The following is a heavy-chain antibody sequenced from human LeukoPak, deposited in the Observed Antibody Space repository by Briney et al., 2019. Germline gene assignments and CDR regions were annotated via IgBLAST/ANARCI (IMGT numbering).Heavy chain of an antibody. D-gene: IGHD6-19*01. Sequence: GGSLRLSRAASGFTFSSYSMNWVRQAPGKGLEWVSSISSSSSYIYYADSVKGRFTISRDNAKNSLYLQMNSLRAEDTAVYYCARLYSSGWTFFDYWGQGTLVTVSS. CDR3: ARLYSSGWTFFDY. CDR1: GFTFSSYS. J-gene: IGHJ4*02. V-gene: IGHV3-21*01. CDR2: ISSSSSYI.